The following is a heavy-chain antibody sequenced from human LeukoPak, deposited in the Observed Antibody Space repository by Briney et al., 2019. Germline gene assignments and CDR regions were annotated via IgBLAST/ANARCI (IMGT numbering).Heavy chain of an antibody. CDR3: ARGGRMTTVVTYYFDY. CDR2: VNPSGGST. D-gene: IGHD4-23*01. V-gene: IGHV1-46*01. Sequence: ASVKVSCKASGYTFTSYDTNWVRQAPGQGLEWMGIVNPSGGSTTYAQEFQGRVTMTRDTSTSTVYMDLSSLRSDDTAVYFCARGGRMTTVVTYYFDYWGQGTLVTVSS. CDR1: GYTFTSYD. J-gene: IGHJ4*02.